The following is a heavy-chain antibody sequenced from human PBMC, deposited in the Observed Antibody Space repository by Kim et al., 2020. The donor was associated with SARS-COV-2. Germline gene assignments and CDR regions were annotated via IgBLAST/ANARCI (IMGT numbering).Heavy chain of an antibody. D-gene: IGHD6-13*01. CDR1: GFTFSDYW. CDR2: IRNDGTTT. V-gene: IGHV3-74*01. Sequence: GGSLRLSCAASGFTFSDYWMHWVRLAPGKGLVWVSHIRNDGTTTDYADSVKGRFTISRDNAKNTLHLQMNSLRAEDAAMYYCVRSGGYLDYWGQGTLVTV. J-gene: IGHJ4*02. CDR3: VRSGGYLDY.